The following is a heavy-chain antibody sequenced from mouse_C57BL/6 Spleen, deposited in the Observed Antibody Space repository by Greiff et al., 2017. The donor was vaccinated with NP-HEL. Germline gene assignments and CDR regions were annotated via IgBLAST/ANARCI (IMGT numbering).Heavy chain of an antibody. J-gene: IGHJ4*01. D-gene: IGHD1-1*01. CDR1: GFSLTSYG. V-gene: IGHV2-2*01. CDR3: ARKFLYGSSFYYAMDY. Sequence: QVHVKQSGPGLVQPSQSLSITCTVSGFSLTSYGVHWVRQSPGKGLEWLGVIWSGGSTDYNAAFISRLSISKDNSKSQVFFKMNSLQADDTAIYYCARKFLYGSSFYYAMDYWGQGTSVTVSS. CDR2: IWSGGST.